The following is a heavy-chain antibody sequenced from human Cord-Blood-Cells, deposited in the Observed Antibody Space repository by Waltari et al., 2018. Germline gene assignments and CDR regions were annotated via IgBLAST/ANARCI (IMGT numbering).Heavy chain of an antibody. J-gene: IGHJ3*02. CDR3: ARDGILTGSNDAFDI. CDR1: GYTFTGYY. Sequence: QVQLVQSGAEVKKPGASVKVSCKSSGYTFTGYYIHWVRQAPGQGLEWMGWINPNSGGTNYAQKFQGWVTMTRETSISTAYMELSRLRSDDTAVYYCARDGILTGSNDAFDIWGQGTMVTVSS. V-gene: IGHV1-2*04. D-gene: IGHD3-9*01. CDR2: INPNSGGT.